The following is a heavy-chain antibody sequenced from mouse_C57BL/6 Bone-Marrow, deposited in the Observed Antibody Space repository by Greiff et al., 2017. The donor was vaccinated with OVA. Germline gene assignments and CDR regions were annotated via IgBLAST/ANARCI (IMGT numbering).Heavy chain of an antibody. CDR2: IWRGGST. CDR3: AKKRDGYYDGYFDV. Sequence: QVQLKESGPGLVQPSQSLSITCTVSGFSLTSYGVHWVRQSPGKGLEWLGVIWRGGSTDYNAAFMSRLSITKDNSKSQVFFKMNSRQADDTAIYDCAKKRDGYYDGYFDVWGTGTTVTVAS. V-gene: IGHV2-5*01. CDR1: GFSLTSYG. J-gene: IGHJ1*03. D-gene: IGHD2-3*01.